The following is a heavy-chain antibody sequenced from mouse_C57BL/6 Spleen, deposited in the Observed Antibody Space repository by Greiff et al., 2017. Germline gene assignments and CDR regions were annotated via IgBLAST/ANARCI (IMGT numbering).Heavy chain of an antibody. CDR3: ARDWDRNYCDY. Sequence: QVQLQQSGAELVRPGASVKLSCKASGYTFTDYYINWVKQRPGQGLEWIARIYPGSGNTYYNEKFKGKATLTAEKSSSTAYMQLSSLTSEDSAVYFCARDWDRNYCDYWGQGTTLTVSS. D-gene: IGHD4-1*01. CDR2: IYPGSGNT. V-gene: IGHV1-76*01. CDR1: GYTFTDYY. J-gene: IGHJ2*01.